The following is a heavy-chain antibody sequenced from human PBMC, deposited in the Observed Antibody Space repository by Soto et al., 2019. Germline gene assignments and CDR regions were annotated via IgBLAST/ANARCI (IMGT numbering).Heavy chain of an antibody. CDR1: GFSLSTRGVG. CDR3: LYRVVSTDWWWLDP. Sequence: QITLKESGPPLVKPTQTLTLTCTFSGFSLSTRGVGVGWIRQPPGKALEWLALIYWDDDKRYRPSLKSRLTITNATSKNQVDLIMSNMYPVDTVTYYCLYRVVSTDWWWLDPWGQGTLVTVSS. V-gene: IGHV2-5*02. J-gene: IGHJ5*02. CDR2: IYWDDDK. D-gene: IGHD2-15*01.